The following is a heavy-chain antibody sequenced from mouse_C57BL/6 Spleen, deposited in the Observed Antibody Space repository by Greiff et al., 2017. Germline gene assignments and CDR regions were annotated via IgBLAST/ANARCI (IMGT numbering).Heavy chain of an antibody. CDR2: INYDGSST. CDR1: GFTFSDYY. D-gene: IGHD2-5*01. V-gene: IGHV5-16*01. CDR3: AREGAYSNYDWYFDV. Sequence: EVQLVESEGGLVQPGSSMKLSCTASGFTFSDYYMAWVRQVPEKGLEWVANINYDGSSTYYLDSLKGRFIISRDNAKNNLYLQMSSLKSEDTATYSCAREGAYSNYDWYFDVWGTGTTVTVSS. J-gene: IGHJ1*03.